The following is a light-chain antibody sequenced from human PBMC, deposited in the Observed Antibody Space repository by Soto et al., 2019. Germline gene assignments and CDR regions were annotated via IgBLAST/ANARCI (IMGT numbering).Light chain of an antibody. CDR2: DVT. J-gene: IGLJ2*01. Sequence: QSALTQPHSVSGSPGQSVTISCTGTSNDIGGYNSVSWYQRHPGKAPKLIIYDVTKRPSGVPDRFSGSKSGDTASLTISGLQFKDEDDYYCCSYQATHTFVFFGAGTKLTV. V-gene: IGLV2-11*01. CDR1: SNDIGGYNS. CDR3: CSYQATHTFVF.